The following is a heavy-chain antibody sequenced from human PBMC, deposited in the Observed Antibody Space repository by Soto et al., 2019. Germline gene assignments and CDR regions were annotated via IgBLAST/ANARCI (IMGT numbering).Heavy chain of an antibody. J-gene: IGHJ3*01. CDR1: GYTFTGYG. V-gene: IGHV1-18*01. D-gene: IGHD2-15*01. CDR2: ISVFNGNT. CDR3: GRDGSGGIIDS. Sequence: QVQLVQSGAEVKKPGASVKVSCKTSGYTFTGYGINWVRQAPGNGLEWMGGISVFNGNTKYGQNIQDRVIMTTDTPTSTAYMELRSLRSDDTAVYCCGRDGSGGIIDSWGQGTMLIVSS.